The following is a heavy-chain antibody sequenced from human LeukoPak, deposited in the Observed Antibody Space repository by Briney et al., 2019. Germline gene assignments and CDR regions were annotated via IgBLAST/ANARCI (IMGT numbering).Heavy chain of an antibody. Sequence: SETLSLTCTVSGGSVSSGDHYWSWIRQPPGKGLEWIGYIYYSGNTYYNPSLKSRLTISVDTSKNQFSLKLSSVTAADTAVYYCAATYGSVNYYYYYYGMDVWGQGTTVTVSS. CDR3: AATYGSVNYYYYYYGMDV. CDR2: IYYSGNT. CDR1: GGSVSSGDHY. J-gene: IGHJ6*02. V-gene: IGHV4-30-4*01. D-gene: IGHD3-10*01.